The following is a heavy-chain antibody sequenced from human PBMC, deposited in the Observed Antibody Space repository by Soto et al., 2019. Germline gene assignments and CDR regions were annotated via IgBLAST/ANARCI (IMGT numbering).Heavy chain of an antibody. Sequence: SETLSLTCTVSGGSISSYYWSRIRQPAGKGLEWIGRIYTSGSTNYNPSLKSRVTMSVDTSKNQFSLKLSSVTAADTAVYYCARGLYLGYSSGSYYYYGMDVWGQGTTVTVSS. D-gene: IGHD6-19*01. CDR2: IYTSGST. V-gene: IGHV4-4*07. CDR1: GGSISSYY. J-gene: IGHJ6*02. CDR3: ARGLYLGYSSGSYYYYGMDV.